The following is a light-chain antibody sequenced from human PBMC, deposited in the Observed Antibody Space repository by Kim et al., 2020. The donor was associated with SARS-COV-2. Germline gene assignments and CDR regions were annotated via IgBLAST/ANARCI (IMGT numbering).Light chain of an antibody. CDR2: GKN. CDR3: NSRDSSGNFVV. J-gene: IGLJ2*01. Sequence: SSELTQDPAVSVALGQTVRITCQGDSLRSYYASWYQQKPGQAPVLVIFGKNNRPSGIPDRFSGSSSGNTAPLTITGAQAEDEAVYYCNSRDSSGNFVVFG. V-gene: IGLV3-19*01. CDR1: SLRSYY.